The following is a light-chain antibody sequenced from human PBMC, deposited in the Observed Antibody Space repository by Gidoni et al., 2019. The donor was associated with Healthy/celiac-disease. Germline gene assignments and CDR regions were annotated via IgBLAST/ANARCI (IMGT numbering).Light chain of an antibody. J-gene: IGKJ1*01. CDR1: QSVSSSY. CDR3: QQYGSSPTT. CDR2: GAS. Sequence: EIVLTQFPGTLSLSPGEGATLSCRASQSVSSSYLAWYQQKPGQAPRLLIYGASSRATGIPDRFSGSGSGTDFTLTISRLEPEDFAVYYCQQYGSSPTTFGQXTKVEIK. V-gene: IGKV3-20*01.